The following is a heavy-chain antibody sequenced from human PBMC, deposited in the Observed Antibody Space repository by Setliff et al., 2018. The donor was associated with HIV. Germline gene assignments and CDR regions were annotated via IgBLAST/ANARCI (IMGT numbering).Heavy chain of an antibody. Sequence: SGPTLVNPTQTLTLTCTVSGFSLTTSGVGVGWIRQPPGKALEWLKLIYWDDDKYYSPSLESRLTVTKDSSKNQVVLTMTNMDPVDTATYYCAHQELGYCSGGSCPPPHAFDIWGQGTMVTVSS. J-gene: IGHJ3*02. CDR1: GFSLTTSGVG. CDR3: AHQELGYCSGGSCPPPHAFDI. D-gene: IGHD2-15*01. V-gene: IGHV2-5*02. CDR2: IYWDDDK.